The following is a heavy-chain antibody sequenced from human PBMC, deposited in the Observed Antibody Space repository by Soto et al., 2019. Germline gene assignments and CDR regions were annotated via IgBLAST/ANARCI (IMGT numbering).Heavy chain of an antibody. Sequence: GASVKVSCKASGYTFTRYDVHWVRQAPGQGLEWMAIINPSGGTTYYVQKFEGRVTLTTDTSTSTVYMELSSLRSGDTAVYYCARVRGGGSEYFFDYWGQGTLVTVSS. CDR3: ARVRGGGSEYFFDY. CDR1: GYTFTRYD. CDR2: INPSGGTT. D-gene: IGHD2-15*01. J-gene: IGHJ4*02. V-gene: IGHV1-46*01.